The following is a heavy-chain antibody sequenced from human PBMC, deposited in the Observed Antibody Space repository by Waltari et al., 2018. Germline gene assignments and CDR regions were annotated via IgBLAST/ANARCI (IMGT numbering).Heavy chain of an antibody. CDR2: ISSTSSYI. V-gene: IGHV3-21*02. CDR3: ARDPGSRRYFDY. D-gene: IGHD2-2*01. CDR1: GFSFRSYS. J-gene: IGHJ4*02. Sequence: EVQLVESGGGLVKPGGSLRLSCAASGFSFRSYSMGWVRQAPGKGLQWVSTISSTSSYIYDTDSLRGRFAISRDNARDSLYLQMNSLRAEDTAVYYCARDPGSRRYFDYWGQGTLVTVSS.